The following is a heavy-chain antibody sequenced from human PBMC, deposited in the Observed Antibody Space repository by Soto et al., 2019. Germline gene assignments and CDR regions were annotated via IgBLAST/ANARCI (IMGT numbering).Heavy chain of an antibody. Sequence: SDTLSLTLTVSSGSITSGDYYWILKSHPPGKGLEWVGYNYYGGSTYYNPSLESRITISLDTAKNQFSLELTSVTAADTAVYYCASGSTVINTLDFWGQGTLVTVSS. CDR3: ASGSTVINTLDF. CDR1: SGSITSGDYY. J-gene: IGHJ4*02. V-gene: IGHV4-30-4*02. D-gene: IGHD4-17*01. CDR2: NYYGGST.